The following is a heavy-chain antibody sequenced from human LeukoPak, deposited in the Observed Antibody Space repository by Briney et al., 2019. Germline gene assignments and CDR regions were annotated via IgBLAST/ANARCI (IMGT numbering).Heavy chain of an antibody. V-gene: IGHV3-30-3*01. Sequence: PGGSLRLSCAASGFTFSSYAMPWVRQAPGKGLEWVAVISYDGSNKYYADSVKGRFTISRDNSKNTLYLQMNSLRAEDTAVYYCARDSYYYGSGSPSDVWGQGTTVTVSS. J-gene: IGHJ6*02. D-gene: IGHD3-10*01. CDR1: GFTFSSYA. CDR3: ARDSYYYGSGSPSDV. CDR2: ISYDGSNK.